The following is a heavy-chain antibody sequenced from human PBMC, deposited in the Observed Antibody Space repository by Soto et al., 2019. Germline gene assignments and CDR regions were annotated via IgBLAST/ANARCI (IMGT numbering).Heavy chain of an antibody. V-gene: IGHV3-30*18. D-gene: IGHD1-1*01. J-gene: IGHJ4*02. CDR2: ISYDGSNK. CDR3: AKDLTGTVLGYFDY. CDR1: GFTFSSYG. Sequence: QVQLVESGGGVVQPGRSLRLSCAASGFTFSSYGMHWVRQAPGKGLEWVAVISYDGSNKYYADSVKGRFTISRDNSKNTLYLQMNSLRAEDTAVYYCAKDLTGTVLGYFDYWGQGTLVTXSS.